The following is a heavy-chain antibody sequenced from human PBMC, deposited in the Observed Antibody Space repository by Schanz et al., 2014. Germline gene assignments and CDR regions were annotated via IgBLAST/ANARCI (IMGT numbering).Heavy chain of an antibody. CDR3: ARGGSGSHYRLDY. Sequence: VQLLESGGGLVQPGGSLRLSCTASGFTFSSYSMNWVRQAPGKGLEYISAISNNGDSTYYADSVKGRFTISRDNAENALYLQMNSLRAEDTGLYFCARGGSGSHYRLDYWGQGTLVTVSS. V-gene: IGHV3-64*04. J-gene: IGHJ4*02. CDR1: GFTFSSYS. D-gene: IGHD1-26*01. CDR2: ISNNGDST.